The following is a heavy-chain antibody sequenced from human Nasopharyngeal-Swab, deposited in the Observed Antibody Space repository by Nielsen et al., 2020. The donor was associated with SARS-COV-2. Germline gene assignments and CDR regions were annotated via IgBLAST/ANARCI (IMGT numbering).Heavy chain of an antibody. Sequence: GESLKISCAASGFTFSSYSMNWVRQAPGKGLEWVSHISSSSSTIYYADSVKGRFTISRDNAKNSLYLQMNSLRAEDTAVYYCVLIQGTASLGSSPNFDYWGQGTLVTVSS. D-gene: IGHD3-16*01. J-gene: IGHJ4*02. CDR2: ISSSSSTI. CDR3: VLIQGTASLGSSPNFDY. V-gene: IGHV3-48*01. CDR1: GFTFSSYS.